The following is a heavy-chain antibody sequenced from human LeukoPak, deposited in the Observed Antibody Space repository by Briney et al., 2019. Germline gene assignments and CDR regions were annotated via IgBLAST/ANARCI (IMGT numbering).Heavy chain of an antibody. J-gene: IGHJ4*02. V-gene: IGHV3-21*01. CDR1: GFTFSSYS. CDR2: INSSGSYI. CDR3: ARRGGFCSSTSCYPIDY. D-gene: IGHD2-2*01. Sequence: PGGSLRLSCAASGFTFSSYSMNWVRQAPGKGLEWVSSINSSGSYIFYADSVKGRFTISRDNAKNSLYLQMNSLRAEDTAVYYCARRGGFCSSTSCYPIDYWGQGTLVTVSS.